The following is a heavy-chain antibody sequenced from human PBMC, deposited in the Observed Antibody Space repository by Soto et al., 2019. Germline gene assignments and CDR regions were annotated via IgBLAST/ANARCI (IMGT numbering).Heavy chain of an antibody. V-gene: IGHV4-59*01. CDR3: PSPLNRHGGYLGY. D-gene: IGHD5-12*01. CDR1: GGSISSYY. Sequence: SETLSLTCTVSGGSISSYYWSWIRQPPGKGLEWIGYIYYSGRTNYKPSLKSRVTISVDTSKNQFSLKLRSVTAADTAVYYCPSPLNRHGGYLGYWGQGTLVTV. J-gene: IGHJ4*02. CDR2: IYYSGRT.